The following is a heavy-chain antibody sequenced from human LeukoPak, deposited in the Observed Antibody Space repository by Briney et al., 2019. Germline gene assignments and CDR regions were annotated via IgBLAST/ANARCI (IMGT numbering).Heavy chain of an antibody. CDR2: INQGGTEN. CDR1: GFTFRNYW. V-gene: IGHV3-7*04. D-gene: IGHD2-21*02. CDR3: VRWSTAFDY. J-gene: IGHJ4*02. Sequence: GGSLRLSCAASGFTFRNYWMAWVRQAPGNGLECVANINQGGTENYCVDSVEGRFTISRDNAENSLYLQMNSLRAEDTAVYYCVRWSTAFDYWGQGALVTVSS.